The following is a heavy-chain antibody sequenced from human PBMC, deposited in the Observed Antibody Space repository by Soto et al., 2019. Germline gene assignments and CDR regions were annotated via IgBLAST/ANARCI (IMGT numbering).Heavy chain of an antibody. V-gene: IGHV5-10-1*01. Sequence: GESLKISCKGSGYSFTSYWISWVRQMPGKGLEWMGRIDPSDSYTNYGPSFQGHVTISADKSISTAYLQWSSLKASDTAMYYCASHYYDSSGYYYDYWGQGTLVTVSS. D-gene: IGHD3-22*01. J-gene: IGHJ4*02. CDR1: GYSFTSYW. CDR2: IDPSDSYT. CDR3: ASHYYDSSGYYYDY.